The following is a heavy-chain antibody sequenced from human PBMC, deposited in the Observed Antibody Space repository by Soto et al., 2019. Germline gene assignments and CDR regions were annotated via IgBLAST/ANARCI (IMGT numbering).Heavy chain of an antibody. CDR3: ARERAAYYDFWSGSEHYYYYYGMDV. D-gene: IGHD3-3*01. J-gene: IGHJ6*02. Sequence: SETLSLTCAVSGGSISSSNCWSWVRQPPGKGLEWIGEIYHSGSTNYNPSLKSRVTISVDKSKNQFSLKLSSVTAADTAVYYCARERAAYYDFWSGSEHYYYYYGMDVWGQGTTVTVSS. CDR2: IYHSGST. V-gene: IGHV4-4*02. CDR1: GGSISSSNC.